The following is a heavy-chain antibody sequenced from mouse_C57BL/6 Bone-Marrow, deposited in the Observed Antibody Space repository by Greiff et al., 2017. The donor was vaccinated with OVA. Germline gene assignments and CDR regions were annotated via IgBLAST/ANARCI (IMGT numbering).Heavy chain of an antibody. CDR2: INPGSGGT. Sequence: QVQLKESGPELVKPGDSVKISCKASGYSFTGYFMNWVKQRPGQGLEWIGVINPGSGGTNYNEKFKGKATLTADKSSSTAYMQLSSLTSEDSAVYFCARGGLRLPSWFAYWGQGTLVTVSA. D-gene: IGHD3-2*02. CDR1: GYSFTGYF. V-gene: IGHV1-54*01. J-gene: IGHJ3*01. CDR3: ARGGLRLPSWFAY.